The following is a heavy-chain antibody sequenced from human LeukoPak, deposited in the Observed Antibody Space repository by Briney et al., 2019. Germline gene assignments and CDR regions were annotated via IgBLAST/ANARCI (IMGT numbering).Heavy chain of an antibody. V-gene: IGHV3-30*18. CDR1: GFTFSNNV. CDR3: AKEGSVGGFDY. Sequence: GGSLRLSCAASGFTFSNNVMHWVRQAPGRGLEWVAVMSYDGSSEYYADSVKGRFTTSRDNSKNTLFLQMNTLRADDTAVYYCAKEGSVGGFDYWGQGTLVTVSS. D-gene: IGHD2-15*01. CDR2: MSYDGSSE. J-gene: IGHJ4*02.